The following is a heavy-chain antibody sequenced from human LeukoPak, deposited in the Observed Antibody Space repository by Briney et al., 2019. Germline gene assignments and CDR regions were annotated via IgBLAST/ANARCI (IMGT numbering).Heavy chain of an antibody. J-gene: IGHJ3*02. V-gene: IGHV3-74*01. D-gene: IGHD2-21*01. Sequence: GGSLRLSCVASGFTLSTYWMHWVRQAPGKGLVWVSRINSDGSATSYADSVMVRFTISRDSAKNTLYLQMNSLRPEDTAVYYCARGGLVDLFAFDIWGRGTIVTVSS. CDR1: GFTLSTYW. CDR3: ARGGLVDLFAFDI. CDR2: INSDGSAT.